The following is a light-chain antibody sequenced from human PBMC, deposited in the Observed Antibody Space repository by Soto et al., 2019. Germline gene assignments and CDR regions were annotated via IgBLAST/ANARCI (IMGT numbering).Light chain of an antibody. CDR2: GAS. Sequence: EIVLTQSPGTLSLSPGERATLSCRASQSVSGSYLAWYQQKPGQAPRLLIYGASSRATGIPDRVSGSGSGTVSTLTISRLEPEDFPVFYCQQYGGSPYTFGQGTKLEIK. CDR1: QSVSGSY. CDR3: QQYGGSPYT. J-gene: IGKJ2*01. V-gene: IGKV3-20*01.